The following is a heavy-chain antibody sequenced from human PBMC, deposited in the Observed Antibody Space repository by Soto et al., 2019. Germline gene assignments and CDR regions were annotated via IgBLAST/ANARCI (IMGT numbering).Heavy chain of an antibody. CDR2: IYDSGRT. CDR1: GGSISSGDYY. CDR3: AIGTPYFEPYNLDV. D-gene: IGHD1-1*01. V-gene: IGHV4-30-4*01. J-gene: IGHJ6*02. Sequence: QVLLQESGPGLVKPSQTLSLTCTVSGGSISSGDYYWSWIRQPPVKGLEWIAFIYDSGRTYYNPSLKSRVTISVDTSKNQFSLRLSSVTAADKAVYYCAIGTPYFEPYNLDVWGQGTTVTVSS.